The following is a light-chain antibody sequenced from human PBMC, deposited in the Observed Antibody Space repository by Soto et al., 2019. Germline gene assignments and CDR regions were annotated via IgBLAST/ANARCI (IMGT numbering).Light chain of an antibody. J-gene: IGKJ1*01. CDR2: DAS. CDR1: QSVRSN. CDR3: QQRDNWPST. V-gene: IGKV3-11*01. Sequence: ETVLTQSPATLSLSPGERATLSCRASQSVRSNLAWYQHKPGQAPRLLIYDASNRANGIPGRFRGSVSRADFTLTISTLETEDFAVYYCQQRDNWPSTFGQGAKVEIK.